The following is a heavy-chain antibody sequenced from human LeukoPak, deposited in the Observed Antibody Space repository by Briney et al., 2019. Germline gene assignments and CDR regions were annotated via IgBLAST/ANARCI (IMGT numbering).Heavy chain of an antibody. Sequence: PGGSLRLSCVASGFAFSNYAMTWVRQAPGKGLDWVSAISDSGHNINYADSVKGRFTISRDDSKNTLYLQMNGLRAEDTALYYCAKGTSASCYYTMDVWGQGTTVIVSS. J-gene: IGHJ6*02. CDR2: ISDSGHNI. D-gene: IGHD2-2*01. V-gene: IGHV3-23*01. CDR1: GFAFSNYA. CDR3: AKGTSASCYYTMDV.